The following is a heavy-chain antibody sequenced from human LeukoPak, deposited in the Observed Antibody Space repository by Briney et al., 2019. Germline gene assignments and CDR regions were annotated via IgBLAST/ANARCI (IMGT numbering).Heavy chain of an antibody. J-gene: IGHJ4*02. CDR1: GLTFSSYG. CDR3: VKDDGWVQYAN. D-gene: IGHD5-24*01. V-gene: IGHV3-23*01. CDR2: IRADAVTT. Sequence: GGSLRLSCAASGLTFSSYGMSWVRQAPGKGLEWVSGIRADAVTTYYADSVKGRFIISRDNSKNTVYLQMNSLSAEDAAVYYCVKDDGWVQYANWGQGTLVTVSS.